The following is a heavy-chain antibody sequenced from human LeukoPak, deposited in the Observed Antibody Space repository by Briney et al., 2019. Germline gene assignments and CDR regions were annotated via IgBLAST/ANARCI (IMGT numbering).Heavy chain of an antibody. CDR1: GLTVSSNY. CDR3: ARDGIAMTLDY. V-gene: IGHV3-66*01. D-gene: IGHD2-2*01. J-gene: IGHJ4*02. CDR2: IYGDGTT. Sequence: GGSLRLSCAASGLTVSSNYMSWVRQAPGKGVEWVSVIYGDGTTGYADSAKDRFIIFRDTSKDTLYLQMESLRVEDTAVYYCARDGIAMTLDYWGQGTLVIVSS.